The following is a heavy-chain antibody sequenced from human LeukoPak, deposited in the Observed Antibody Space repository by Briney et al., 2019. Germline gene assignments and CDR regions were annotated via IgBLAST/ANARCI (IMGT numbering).Heavy chain of an antibody. D-gene: IGHD3-22*01. J-gene: IGHJ4*02. CDR1: GYTFTSYG. V-gene: IGHV1-18*01. Sequence: ASVKVSCKASGYTFTSYGISWVRQPPGQGLEWMGWISTYNGRTNYAQKLHGRDTMTTDTSTSTGYMELRSLRSDDTAVDYCARDRRYYYDSSGYYCPFDYWGQGTLVTVSS. CDR2: ISTYNGRT. CDR3: ARDRRYYYDSSGYYCPFDY.